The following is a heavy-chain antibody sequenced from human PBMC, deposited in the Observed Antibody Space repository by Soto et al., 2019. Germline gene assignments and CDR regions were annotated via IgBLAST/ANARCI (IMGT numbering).Heavy chain of an antibody. D-gene: IGHD3-3*01. V-gene: IGHV3-30*18. CDR3: AKVAYEFWTTYIRQGVHFDS. CDR1: GLSSRNFLAYD. Sequence: VRLVESGGGVAQPGGSLRLSCAVSGLSSRNFLAYDMHWVRQTPGKGLEWVAVISYDGNNKYYSESVKGRFTISRDNSKDTLYLQMSSLSVEDTAVYFCAKVAYEFWTTYIRQGVHFDSLGQGTLVTVSS. CDR2: ISYDGNNK. J-gene: IGHJ5*01.